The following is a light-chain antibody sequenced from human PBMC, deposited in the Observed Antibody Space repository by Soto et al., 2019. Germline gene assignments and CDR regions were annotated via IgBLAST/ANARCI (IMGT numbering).Light chain of an antibody. CDR1: TSNVGTKH. Sequence: QSVLTQPPSVSAAPGQTVTISCSGSTSNVGTKHVSWYQQFPGTVPKVLIYDNDKRRSGISDRFSGSRSGTSATLAITGLQTGAEADYYCASWDTSLSVAMFGGGTKLTVL. CDR2: DND. V-gene: IGLV1-51*01. CDR3: ASWDTSLSVAM. J-gene: IGLJ3*02.